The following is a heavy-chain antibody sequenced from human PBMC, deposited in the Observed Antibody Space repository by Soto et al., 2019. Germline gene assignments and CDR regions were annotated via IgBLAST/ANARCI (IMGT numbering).Heavy chain of an antibody. D-gene: IGHD4-17*01. V-gene: IGHV4-59*01. CDR2: IYYSGRT. Sequence: QVQLQESGPGLVKPSETLSLTCTVSGGSISSYYWSWIRQPPGKGLEWIGYIYYSGRTNYNPSLKSRVTISVDTSKNQFSLKLSSVTAADTAVYYCARRRDNRYGDYFDPWGQGTLVTVSS. J-gene: IGHJ5*02. CDR3: ARRRDNRYGDYFDP. CDR1: GGSISSYY.